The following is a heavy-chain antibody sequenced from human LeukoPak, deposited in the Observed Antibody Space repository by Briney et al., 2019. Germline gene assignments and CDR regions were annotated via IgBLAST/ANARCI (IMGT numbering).Heavy chain of an antibody. CDR3: AKSRRYYYDSSGYRIDAFDI. D-gene: IGHD3-22*01. Sequence: GSLRLSCAASGFTVSTNYMNWVRQAPGKGLEWVSSISGSGGSTCYADSVKGRFTISRDNSKNTLYLQMNSLRAEDTAVYYCAKSRRYYYDSSGYRIDAFDIWGQGTMVTVSS. CDR1: GFTVSTNY. V-gene: IGHV3-23*01. J-gene: IGHJ3*02. CDR2: ISGSGGST.